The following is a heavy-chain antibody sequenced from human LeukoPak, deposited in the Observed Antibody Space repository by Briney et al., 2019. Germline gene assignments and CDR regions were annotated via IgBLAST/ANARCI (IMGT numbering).Heavy chain of an antibody. V-gene: IGHV3-15*07. CDR2: IKSRIDGGTT. D-gene: IGHD2-15*01. J-gene: IGHJ4*02. CDR1: GFTFSNAW. CDR3: TIGWLDY. Sequence: GSLRLSCAASGFTFSNAWMNWVRQAPGKGLEWVGRIKSRIDGGTTDFAAPVKGRFTISRDDSKNMLYLQMNSLKNEDTAVYYCTIGWLDYWGQGSLVTVSS.